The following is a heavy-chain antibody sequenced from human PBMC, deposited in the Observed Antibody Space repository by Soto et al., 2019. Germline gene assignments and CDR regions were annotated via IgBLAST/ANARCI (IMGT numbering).Heavy chain of an antibody. CDR1: ADSFSKYY. J-gene: IGHJ4*02. V-gene: IGHV4-59*01. CDR3: AWVTFGGVVLAN. Sequence: PSKTLSLTCRVSADSFSKYYWTWIRQPPGEGLEWIGYIYFNGNTNYNPSLKGRGTISIDTSKKQFSLNLSSVTAADTAVYYCAWVTFGGVVLANWGQGTMVTVSS. CDR2: IYFNGNT. D-gene: IGHD3-16*01.